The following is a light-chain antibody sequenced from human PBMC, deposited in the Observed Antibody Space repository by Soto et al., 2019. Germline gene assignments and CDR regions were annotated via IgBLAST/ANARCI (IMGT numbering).Light chain of an antibody. V-gene: IGLV2-14*01. Sequence: QSVLTQPASVSGSPGQSITISCTGTSSDVGAYKFVSWYQQHTAKAPKLMIYEVTNRPSGVSNRFSGSKSGNTASLTISGLQAEDEADYYCSSYATNTTLVFGTGTKVTVL. CDR3: SSYATNTTLV. CDR1: SSDVGAYKF. CDR2: EVT. J-gene: IGLJ1*01.